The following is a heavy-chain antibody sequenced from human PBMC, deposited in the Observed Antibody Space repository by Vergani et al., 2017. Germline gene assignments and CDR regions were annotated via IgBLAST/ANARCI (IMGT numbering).Heavy chain of an antibody. V-gene: IGHV3-74*02. CDR3: SRDGWELLDYFHYKDG. CDR1: GFTFSNYW. CDR2: INSDGDST. D-gene: IGHD1-26*01. J-gene: IGHJ6*03. Sequence: EVQLVESGGGLVQPGGSLRLSCTASGFTFSNYWMQWVRQAPGKGLMWVSRINSDGDSTSYADSVKGRFTISRDNAKNTLYLQMDSLRAEDTAVYYCSRDGWELLDYFHYKDGWGKGTAVTVSS.